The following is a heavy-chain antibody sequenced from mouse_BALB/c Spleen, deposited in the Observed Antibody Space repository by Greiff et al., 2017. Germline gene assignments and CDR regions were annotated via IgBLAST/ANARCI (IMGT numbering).Heavy chain of an antibody. J-gene: IGHJ3*01. V-gene: IGHV5-9-4*01. CDR3: AREGGTWFAY. CDR2: ISSGGSYT. Sequence: EVQLVESGGGLVKPGGSLKLSCAASGFTFSSYAMSWVRQSPEKRLEWVAEISSGGSYTYYPDTVTGRFTISRDNAKNTLYLEMSSLGSEDTAMYYCAREGGTWFAYWGQGTLVTVSA. CDR1: GFTFSSYA.